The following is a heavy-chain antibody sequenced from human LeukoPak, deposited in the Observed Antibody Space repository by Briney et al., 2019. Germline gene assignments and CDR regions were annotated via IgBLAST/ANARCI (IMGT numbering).Heavy chain of an antibody. CDR3: AKDWAGLPWLPDAFDI. CDR2: IRYDGSNK. J-gene: IGHJ3*02. CDR1: GFTFSSYG. V-gene: IGHV3-30*02. Sequence: PGGSLRLSCAASGFTFSSYGMHWVRQAPGKGLEWVAFIRYDGSNKYYADSVKGRFTISRDNSKNTLYLQMNSLRAEDTAVYYCAKDWAGLPWLPDAFDIWGQGTMVTVSS. D-gene: IGHD5-12*01.